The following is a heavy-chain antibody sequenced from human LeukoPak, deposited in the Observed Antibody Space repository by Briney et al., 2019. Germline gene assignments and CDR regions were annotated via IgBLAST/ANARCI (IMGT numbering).Heavy chain of an antibody. CDR1: GYTFTSYG. V-gene: IGHV1-18*01. J-gene: IGHJ4*02. D-gene: IGHD3-10*01. CDR2: ISAYNGNT. CDR3: ARDLVGLVTMLRGVMGGY. Sequence: ASVKVSCKASGYTFTSYGISWVRQAPGQGLEWMGWISAYNGNTNYAQKLQGRVAMTTDTSTSTAYMELRSLRSDDTAVYYCARDLVGLVTMLRGVMGGYWGQGTLVTVSS.